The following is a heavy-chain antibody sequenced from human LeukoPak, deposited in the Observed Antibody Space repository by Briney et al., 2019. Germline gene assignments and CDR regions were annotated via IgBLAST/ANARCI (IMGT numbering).Heavy chain of an antibody. CDR2: IYYSGST. CDR1: GGSISSSSYY. D-gene: IGHD3-10*01. J-gene: IGHJ4*02. V-gene: IGHV4-39*01. CDR3: AMYGSSNGYYFDY. Sequence: PSETLSLTCTVSGGSISSSSYYWGWIRQPPGKGLEWIGSIYYSGSTYYNPSLKSRVTISVDTPKNQFSLKLSSVTAADTAVYYCAMYGSSNGYYFDYWGQGTLVTVSS.